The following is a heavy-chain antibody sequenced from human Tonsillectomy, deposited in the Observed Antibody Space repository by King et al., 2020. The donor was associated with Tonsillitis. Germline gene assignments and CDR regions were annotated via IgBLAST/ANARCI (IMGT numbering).Heavy chain of an antibody. D-gene: IGHD3-3*01. J-gene: IGHJ3*02. V-gene: IGHV4-61*02. CDR2: IYTIGST. CDR1: GCSISSGSYY. Sequence: VQLQESGPGLVKPSQTLSLTCTVSGCSISSGSYYWSWIRQPAGKGLEWIGRIYTIGSTNYNPSLTSRVTISVDTPKNQFSLKLSSVTAADTAVYYCAREPARITIFGVVSRTDAFDIWGQGTMVTVSS. CDR3: AREPARITIFGVVSRTDAFDI.